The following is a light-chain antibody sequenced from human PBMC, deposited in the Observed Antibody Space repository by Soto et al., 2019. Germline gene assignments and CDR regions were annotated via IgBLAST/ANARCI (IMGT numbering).Light chain of an antibody. CDR3: QQYETFSGT. V-gene: IGKV1-5*01. CDR1: KNINTW. CDR2: DAS. J-gene: IGKJ1*01. Sequence: DIQMTQSPSTLSASVGDRVTITCRASKNINTWVAWYQQKPGKAPKLLIYDASSLESGVPSRVSGSGSGTEFTLTIASLQPDDFATYYCQQYETFSGTFGPGTKVEI.